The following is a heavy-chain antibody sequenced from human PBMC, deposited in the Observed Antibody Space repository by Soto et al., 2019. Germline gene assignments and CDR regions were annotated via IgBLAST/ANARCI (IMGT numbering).Heavy chain of an antibody. D-gene: IGHD1-1*01. CDR2: ISSSGSTI. Sequence: GRSLRLSCAASGFTFSDYYMSWIRQAPGKGLEWVSYISSSGSTIYYADSVKGRFTISRDNAKNSLYLQMNSLRAEDTAVYYCATSIRGLRLEPLGYWGQGTLVTVSS. CDR1: GFTFSDYY. J-gene: IGHJ4*02. V-gene: IGHV3-11*01. CDR3: ATSIRGLRLEPLGY.